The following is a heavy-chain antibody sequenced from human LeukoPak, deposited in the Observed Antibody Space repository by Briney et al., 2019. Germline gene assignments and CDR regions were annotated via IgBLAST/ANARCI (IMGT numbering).Heavy chain of an antibody. CDR3: AKGSSSSCYGNFES. CDR1: GFTFSSYA. V-gene: IGHV3-23*01. J-gene: IGHJ4*02. Sequence: PGGSLRLSCAASGFTFSSYAMSWVRQAPGKWLEWVSVLCAGGGTTYYADSVKGRFTISRDISKSTLSLQMSSLRAEDTAVYYCAKGSSSSCYGNFESWGQGTLVTVSS. D-gene: IGHD2-2*01. CDR2: LCAGGGTT.